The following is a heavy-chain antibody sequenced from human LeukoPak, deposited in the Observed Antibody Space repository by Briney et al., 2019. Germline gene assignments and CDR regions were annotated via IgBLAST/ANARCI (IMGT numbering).Heavy chain of an antibody. CDR2: INSRGNYI. Sequence: GGSLGLSCAASGFDFSIYGMNWVRQAPGQGLEWVSSINSRGNYIYYADSVKGRFTISRDNAKNSLYLQMNSLRAEDTAVYYCARDRLVSLAPHYFDYWGQGTLVTVSS. CDR1: GFDFSIYG. D-gene: IGHD3-9*01. V-gene: IGHV3-21*01. CDR3: ARDRLVSLAPHYFDY. J-gene: IGHJ4*02.